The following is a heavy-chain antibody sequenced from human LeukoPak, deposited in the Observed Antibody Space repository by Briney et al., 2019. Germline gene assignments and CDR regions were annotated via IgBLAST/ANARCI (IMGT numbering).Heavy chain of an antibody. V-gene: IGHV4-34*01. CDR1: GGSFSDYN. CDR2: IGHNGTT. Sequence: PSETLSLTCAVYGGSFSDYNWTWIRQPPGKGLEWIGEIGHNGTTNYNPSLKGRVTISLDTSKNQFSLKLTSATAADTAVYYCARRQNSVTIFGMIRVGYYYMDVWGKGTTVTVSS. J-gene: IGHJ6*03. D-gene: IGHD3-3*01. CDR3: ARRQNSVTIFGMIRVGYYYMDV.